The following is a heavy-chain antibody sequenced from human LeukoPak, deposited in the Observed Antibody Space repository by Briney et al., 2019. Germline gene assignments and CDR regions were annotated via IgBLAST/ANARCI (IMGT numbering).Heavy chain of an antibody. D-gene: IGHD3-3*01. Sequence: SETLSLTCAVYGGSFSGYYWSWIRQPPGKGLEWIGEINHSGSTNYNPSLKSRVTISVDTSKNQFSLKLSSVTAADTAVYYCARSHAFTIFGVVILDYWGQGTLVTVSS. CDR3: ARSHAFTIFGVVILDY. J-gene: IGHJ4*02. CDR1: GGSFSGYY. CDR2: INHSGST. V-gene: IGHV4-34*01.